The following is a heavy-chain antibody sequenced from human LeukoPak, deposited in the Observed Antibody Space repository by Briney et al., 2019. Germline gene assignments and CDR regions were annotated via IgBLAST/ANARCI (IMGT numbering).Heavy chain of an antibody. CDR3: ATLDYDFWSGYYFNWFDP. CDR1: GYTLTELS. D-gene: IGHD3-3*01. J-gene: IGHJ5*02. Sequence: ASVKVSCKVAGYTLTELSMHWVRQDPGKGLEWMGGLDPEDGETIYAQKFQGRVTMTEDTSTDTAYMELSSLRSEDAAVYYCATLDYDFWSGYYFNWFDPWGQGTLVTVSS. CDR2: LDPEDGET. V-gene: IGHV1-24*01.